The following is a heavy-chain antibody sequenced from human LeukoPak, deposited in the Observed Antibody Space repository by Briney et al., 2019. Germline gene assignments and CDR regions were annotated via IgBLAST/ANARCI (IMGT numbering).Heavy chain of an antibody. CDR3: ARVPPLLWFGELSYYYYYMDV. J-gene: IGHJ6*03. CDR2: ISSSSSYI. V-gene: IGHV3-21*01. CDR1: GFTFSSYS. D-gene: IGHD3-10*01. Sequence: GGSLRLSCAASGFTFSSYSMNWVRQAPGKGLEWVSFISSSSSYIYYADSVKGRFTISRDNAKNSLYLQMNSLRAEDTAVYYCARVPPLLWFGELSYYYYYMDVWGKGTTVTVSS.